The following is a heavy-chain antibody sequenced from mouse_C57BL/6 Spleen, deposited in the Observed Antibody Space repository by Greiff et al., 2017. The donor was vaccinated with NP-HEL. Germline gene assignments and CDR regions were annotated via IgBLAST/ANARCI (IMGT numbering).Heavy chain of an antibody. Sequence: VQLQQSGAELMKPGASVKLSCKATGYTFTGYWIEWVKQRPGHGLEWIGEILPGSGSTNYNEKFKGKATFTADTSSNTAYMELSSLTTEDSAIYYCARGRITTVVAHYFDYWGQGTTLTVSS. CDR3: ARGRITTVVAHYFDY. CDR2: ILPGSGST. CDR1: GYTFTGYW. J-gene: IGHJ2*01. D-gene: IGHD1-1*01. V-gene: IGHV1-9*01.